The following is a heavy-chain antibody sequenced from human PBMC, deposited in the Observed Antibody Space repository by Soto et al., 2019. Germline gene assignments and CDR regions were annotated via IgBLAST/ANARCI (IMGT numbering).Heavy chain of an antibody. CDR1: GYTFTRYS. CDR2: ISNYNGDT. Sequence: ASVKVSCKASGYTFTRYSINWVRQAPGQGLEWVGWISNYNGDTKYAQKFQGRVTLTTDTSTTTTYMDLRSLTSDDTAVYFCARGDSTGSPTGWFDPWGQGTLVTVSS. V-gene: IGHV1-18*04. D-gene: IGHD6-19*01. J-gene: IGHJ5*02. CDR3: ARGDSTGSPTGWFDP.